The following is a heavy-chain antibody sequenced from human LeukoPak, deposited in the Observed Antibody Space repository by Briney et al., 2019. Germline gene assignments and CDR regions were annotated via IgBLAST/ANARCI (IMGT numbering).Heavy chain of an antibody. D-gene: IGHD6-13*01. Sequence: GGSLRLSCAASGFTVSSNYMSWVRQAPGKGLEWVSVIYSGGSTYYADSVKGRFTISRDNSKNTLYLQMNSLRAEDTAVYYCARLRGSSNYFDYWGQGTLVTVSS. CDR1: GFTVSSNY. CDR2: IYSGGST. CDR3: ARLRGSSNYFDY. V-gene: IGHV3-53*01. J-gene: IGHJ4*02.